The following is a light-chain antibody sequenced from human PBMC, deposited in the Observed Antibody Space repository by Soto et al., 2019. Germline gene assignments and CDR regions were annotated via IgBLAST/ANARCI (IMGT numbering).Light chain of an antibody. V-gene: IGKV3-20*01. CDR3: QPYGSSPPNT. CDR1: QSVTTNY. CDR2: GAS. Sequence: EIVLTQSPGTLSLSPGERATLSCRATQSVTTNYLAWYQQKPGQAPRLLIYGASIRATGIPDRFSGSGSGTGFTLTISRLEPEDFAVYYCQPYGSSPPNTFGQGTKLEIK. J-gene: IGKJ2*01.